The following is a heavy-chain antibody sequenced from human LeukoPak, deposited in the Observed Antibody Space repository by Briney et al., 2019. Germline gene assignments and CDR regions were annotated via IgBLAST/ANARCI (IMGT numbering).Heavy chain of an antibody. CDR3: ARDGGDYGGNSDAFDI. CDR1: GYTFTSYY. J-gene: IGHJ3*02. CDR2: INPSGGST. D-gene: IGHD4-23*01. V-gene: IGHV1-46*01. Sequence: ASVKVSCKASGYTFTSYYVHWVRQAPGQGLEWMGIINPSGGSTSYAQKFQGRVTMTRDTSTSTVYMELSSLRSEDTAVYYCARDGGDYGGNSDAFDIWGQGTMVTVSS.